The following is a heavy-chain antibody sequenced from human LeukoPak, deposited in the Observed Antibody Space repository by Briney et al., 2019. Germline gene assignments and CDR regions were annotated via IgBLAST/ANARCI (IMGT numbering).Heavy chain of an antibody. CDR3: ARIGLLSSNFDY. CDR2: ISSNGGSI. Sequence: GGSLRLSCAASGFTFNTYAMGWVRQAPGKGLEWVSAISSNGGSIFYADSVKGRFTMSRDNPKNTLYLQMNSLGAADTAVYYCARIGLLSSNFDYWGQGTLVTVSS. CDR1: GFTFNTYA. V-gene: IGHV3-23*01. J-gene: IGHJ4*02. D-gene: IGHD3-9*01.